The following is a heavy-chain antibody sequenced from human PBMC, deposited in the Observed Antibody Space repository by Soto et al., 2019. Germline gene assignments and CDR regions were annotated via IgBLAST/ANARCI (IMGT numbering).Heavy chain of an antibody. Sequence: WVRQAPGQGLEWLGRTYYRSKWYNDYAVSVKSRITINPDTSKNQFSLQLNSVTPEDTAVYYCARGGQNWFDPWGQGTLVTVSS. J-gene: IGHJ5*02. CDR2: TYYRSKWYN. D-gene: IGHD3-16*01. CDR3: ARGGQNWFDP. V-gene: IGHV6-1*01.